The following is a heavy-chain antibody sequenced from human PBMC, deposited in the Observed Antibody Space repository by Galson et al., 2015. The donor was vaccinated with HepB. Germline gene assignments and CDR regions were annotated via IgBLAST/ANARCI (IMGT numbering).Heavy chain of an antibody. D-gene: IGHD5-12*01. J-gene: IGHJ6*03. Sequence: SVKVSCKASGGTFSSYTISLVRQAPGQGLEWMGRIIPILGTANYAQKFQGRVTITADESTSTAYMELSSLRSEDTAVYYCARGPPVRVAGYMDVWGKGTTVTVSS. CDR3: ARGPPVRVAGYMDV. CDR2: IIPILGTA. CDR1: GGTFSSYT. V-gene: IGHV1-69*08.